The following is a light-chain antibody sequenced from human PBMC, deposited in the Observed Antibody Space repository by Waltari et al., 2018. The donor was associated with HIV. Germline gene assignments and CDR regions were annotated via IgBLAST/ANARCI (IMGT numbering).Light chain of an antibody. Sequence: QSVLTQPPSVSGAPGQRVTISCTGSNSTIGAGYGVHWYQHLPGAAPKLLIYDINNRPSGVPDRFSGSKSGTSASLAITGLQVEDEGDYFCQSYDSSLNVIFGGGTKLTVL. V-gene: IGLV1-40*01. CDR3: QSYDSSLNVI. CDR2: DIN. J-gene: IGLJ2*01. CDR1: NSTIGAGYG.